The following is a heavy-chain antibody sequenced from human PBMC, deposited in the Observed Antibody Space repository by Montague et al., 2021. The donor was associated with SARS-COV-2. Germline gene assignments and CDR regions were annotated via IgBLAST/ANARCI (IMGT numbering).Heavy chain of an antibody. V-gene: IGHV4-31*11. CDR2: IYYSGST. J-gene: IGHJ6*02. CDR1: GGSFSGYY. Sequence: TLSLTCAVYGGSFSGYYWSWIRQPPGKGLEWIGYIYYSGSTYYNPSLKSRVTISVDTSKNQFSLKLSSVTAADTAVYYCARAAPWSFRDILTGYYYYYGMDVWGQGTTVTVSS. D-gene: IGHD3-9*01. CDR3: ARAAPWSFRDILTGYYYYYGMDV.